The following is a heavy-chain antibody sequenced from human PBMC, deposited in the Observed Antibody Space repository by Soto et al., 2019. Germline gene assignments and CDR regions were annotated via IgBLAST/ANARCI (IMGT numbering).Heavy chain of an antibody. CDR2: ISGSGGST. V-gene: IGHV3-23*01. D-gene: IGHD1-7*01. J-gene: IGHJ6*02. Sequence: GGSLRLSCAASGFTSSSYAMSWVRQAPGKGLEWVSAISGSGGSTYYADSVKGRFTISRDNSKNTLYLQMNSLRAEDTAVYYCAKDPLWNYKDYYYYYGMDVWGQGTTVTVSS. CDR1: GFTSSSYA. CDR3: AKDPLWNYKDYYYYYGMDV.